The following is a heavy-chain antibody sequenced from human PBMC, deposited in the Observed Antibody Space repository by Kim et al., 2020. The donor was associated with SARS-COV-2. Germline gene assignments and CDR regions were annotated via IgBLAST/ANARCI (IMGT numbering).Heavy chain of an antibody. V-gene: IGHV3-15*01. Sequence: GRFTISRDDSKNTLYLQMNSLKTEDTAVYYCTTVSPVDYDILTGLPLWDYWGQGTLVTVSS. CDR3: TTVSPVDYDILTGLPLWDY. D-gene: IGHD3-9*01. J-gene: IGHJ4*02.